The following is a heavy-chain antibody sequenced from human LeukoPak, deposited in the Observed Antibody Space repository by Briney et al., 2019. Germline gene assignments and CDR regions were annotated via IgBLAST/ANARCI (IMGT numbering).Heavy chain of an antibody. CDR1: GYTFTGYY. J-gene: IGHJ3*02. V-gene: IGHV1-2*02. D-gene: IGHD2-2*01. Sequence: GASVKVSCKASGYTFTGYYMHWVRQAPGQGLEWMGWINPNSGGTNYAQKFQGRVTMTRDTSISTAYMELSRLRSDDTAVHYCARGYCSSTSCNDAFDIWGQGTMVIVSS. CDR2: INPNSGGT. CDR3: ARGYCSSTSCNDAFDI.